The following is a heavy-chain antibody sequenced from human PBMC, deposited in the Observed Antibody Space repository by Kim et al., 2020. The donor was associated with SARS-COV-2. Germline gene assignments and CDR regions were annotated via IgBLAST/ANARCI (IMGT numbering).Heavy chain of an antibody. D-gene: IGHD6-19*01. J-gene: IGHJ5*02. CDR3: AREEIAVAGTVQVVWFDP. V-gene: IGHV3-11*06. Sequence: KGRFTISRDNAKNSLYLQMNSLRAEDTAVYYCAREEIAVAGTVQVVWFDPWGQGTLVTVSS.